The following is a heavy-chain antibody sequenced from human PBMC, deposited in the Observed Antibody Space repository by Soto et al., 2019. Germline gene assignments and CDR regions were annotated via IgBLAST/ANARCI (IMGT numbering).Heavy chain of an antibody. Sequence: QVQLVQSGAEVKKPGASVKVSCKASGYTFISYGISWVRQAPGQGLEWMGWINAFNGNTNYAQKLQGRVTMTRDTSTSAAYLELRSLRSDDTAVYYCARDPVAGTYFDYWGQGTLVTVSS. CDR2: INAFNGNT. D-gene: IGHD6-19*01. CDR3: ARDPVAGTYFDY. CDR1: GYTFISYG. V-gene: IGHV1-18*01. J-gene: IGHJ4*02.